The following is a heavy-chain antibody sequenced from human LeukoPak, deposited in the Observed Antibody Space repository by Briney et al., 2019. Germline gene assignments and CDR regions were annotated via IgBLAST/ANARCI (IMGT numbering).Heavy chain of an antibody. D-gene: IGHD5-12*01. CDR2: IIPILGIA. CDR1: GGTFSSYT. V-gene: IGHV1-69*02. Sequence: SVKVSCKASGGTFSSYTISWVRQAPGQGLERMGRIIPILGIANYAQKFQGRVTITADKSTSTAYMELSSLRSEDTAVYYCASRYSGYGRSPANEFDYWGQGTLVTVSS. J-gene: IGHJ4*02. CDR3: ASRYSGYGRSPANEFDY.